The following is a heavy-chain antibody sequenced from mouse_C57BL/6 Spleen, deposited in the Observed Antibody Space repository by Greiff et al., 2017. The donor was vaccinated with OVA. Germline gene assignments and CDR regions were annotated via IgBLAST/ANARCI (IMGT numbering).Heavy chain of an antibody. CDR3: ARAENSNYLGYYAMDY. Sequence: QVQLQQAGTELVKPGASVKLSCKASGYTFTSYWMHWVKQRPGQGLEWIGNINPSNGGTNYNEKVKSKATLTVDKSSSTAYMQLSSLTSEDSAVYYCARAENSNYLGYYAMDYWGQGTSVTVSS. D-gene: IGHD2-5*01. CDR2: INPSNGGT. CDR1: GYTFTSYW. V-gene: IGHV1-53*01. J-gene: IGHJ4*01.